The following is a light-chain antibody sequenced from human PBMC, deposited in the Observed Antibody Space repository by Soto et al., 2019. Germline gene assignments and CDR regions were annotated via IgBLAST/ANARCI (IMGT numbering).Light chain of an antibody. CDR3: YSYTPTSTYV. Sequence: QSVLTQPRSVSGSPGQSVTISCTGTSSDVGRYHFVSWYQQHPGKAPKLMIYEVTNRPSGVSDRFSGSKSGNTASLTISGLQAEDEADYYCYSYTPTSTYVFGSGTKVTVL. V-gene: IGLV2-11*01. CDR1: SSDVGRYHF. CDR2: EVT. J-gene: IGLJ1*01.